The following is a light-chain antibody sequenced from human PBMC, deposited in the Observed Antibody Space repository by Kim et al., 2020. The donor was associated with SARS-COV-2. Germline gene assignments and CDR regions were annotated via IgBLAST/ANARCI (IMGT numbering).Light chain of an antibody. CDR3: QQSYSLPLT. CDR1: QGISNW. Sequence: DIQMTQSPSSISAFVGDRVTITWRASQGISNWLAWYRLRPGKAPELLIYAASDLQAGVPSRFTGGGSGTHFTLTINSLQPADFATYYRQQSYSLPLTFGPGTKVEIK. J-gene: IGKJ3*01. V-gene: IGKV1-12*01. CDR2: AAS.